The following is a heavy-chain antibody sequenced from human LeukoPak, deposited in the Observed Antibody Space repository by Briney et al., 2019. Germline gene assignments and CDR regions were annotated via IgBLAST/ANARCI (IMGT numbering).Heavy chain of an antibody. V-gene: IGHV4-59*12. D-gene: IGHD3-22*01. J-gene: IGHJ6*03. CDR2: IYYSGSN. Sequence: SETLSLTCTVSGGSISSYYWSWIRQPPGKGLEWIGYIYYSGSNNYNPSLKSRVTMSVDTSKNQVSLKLSAVTAADTAVYYCARDQYKYDGNYRYYQHMDVWGKGTTVTISS. CDR3: ARDQYKYDGNYRYYQHMDV. CDR1: GGSISSYY.